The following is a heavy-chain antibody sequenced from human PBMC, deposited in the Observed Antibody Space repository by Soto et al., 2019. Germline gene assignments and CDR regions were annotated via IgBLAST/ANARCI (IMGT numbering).Heavy chain of an antibody. CDR2: ISSSSSTI. V-gene: IGHV3-48*01. CDR1: GFTFSSYS. J-gene: IGHJ4*02. CDR3: ARDSLLIVATINYFDY. D-gene: IGHD5-12*01. Sequence: GGSLRLSCAASGFTFSSYSMNWVRQAPGKGLEWVSYISSSSSTIYYADSVKGRFTISRDNAKNSLYLQMNSLRAEDTAVYYCARDSLLIVATINYFDYWGQGTLVTVSS.